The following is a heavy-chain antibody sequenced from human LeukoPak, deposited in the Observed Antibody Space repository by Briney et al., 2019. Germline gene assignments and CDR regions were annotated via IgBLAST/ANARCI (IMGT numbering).Heavy chain of an antibody. CDR3: ARAWYYGSGSYYLDY. J-gene: IGHJ4*02. D-gene: IGHD3-10*01. CDR2: IYYSGST. CDR1: GGSISSYY. Sequence: PSETLSLTCTVSGGSISSYYWSWIRQPPGKGLEWIGYIYYSGSTNYNPSLKSRVTISVDTSKNQFSLKLSSVTAADTAVYYCARAWYYGSGSYYLDYRGQGTLVTVSS. V-gene: IGHV4-59*01.